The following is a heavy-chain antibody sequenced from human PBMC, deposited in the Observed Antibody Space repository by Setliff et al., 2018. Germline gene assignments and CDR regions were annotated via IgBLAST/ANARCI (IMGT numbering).Heavy chain of an antibody. CDR3: AKAGGWNWPRYYFDY. J-gene: IGHJ4*02. V-gene: IGHV3-23*01. D-gene: IGHD1-7*01. Sequence: GESLKISCTASGFTFSSWGMSWVRQAPGKGLEWVSGINSGSGFLTHYADSVKGRFTISRDNSKNTLYLEMTSLRADDTAIYYCAKAGGWNWPRYYFDYWGQGTQVTVSS. CDR2: INSGSGFLT. CDR1: GFTFSSWG.